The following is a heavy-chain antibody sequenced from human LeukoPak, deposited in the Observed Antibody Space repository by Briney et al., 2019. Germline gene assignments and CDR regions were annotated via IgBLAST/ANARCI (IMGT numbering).Heavy chain of an antibody. D-gene: IGHD3-22*01. J-gene: IGHJ3*02. CDR2: VSSSSSTI. Sequence: PGGSLRLSCAPSGFTFSNAWMSWVRQAPGKGLEWVSYVSSSSSTIYYADSVKGRFTISRDNAKNSLYLQMNSLRAEDTAVYYCARLSAGTMIVVGGDAFDIWGQGTMVTVSS. CDR3: ARLSAGTMIVVGGDAFDI. V-gene: IGHV3-48*01. CDR1: GFTFSNAW.